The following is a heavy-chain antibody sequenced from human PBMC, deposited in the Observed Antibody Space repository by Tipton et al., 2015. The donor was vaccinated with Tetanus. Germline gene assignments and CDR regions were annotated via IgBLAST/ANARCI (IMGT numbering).Heavy chain of an antibody. J-gene: IGHJ5*02. CDR1: GGSISSPSYY. V-gene: IGHV4-39*07. Sequence: TLSLTCTVSGGSISSPSYYWGWIRQPPGKGLEWIGSVYYSGTTHYNPSLKSRVTIPIDRSKNQLSLKLTSVTAADTAVYYCARATSTGPAYNWFDPWGQGTLVTVSS. CDR3: ARATSTGPAYNWFDP. CDR2: VYYSGTT. D-gene: IGHD2-8*02.